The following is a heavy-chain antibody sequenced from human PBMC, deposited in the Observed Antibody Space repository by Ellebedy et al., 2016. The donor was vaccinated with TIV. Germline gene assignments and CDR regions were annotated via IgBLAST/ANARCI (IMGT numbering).Heavy chain of an antibody. CDR2: INPNSGGT. V-gene: IGHV1-2*02. Sequence: AASVKVSCKASGYTFTGYYMHWVRQAPGQGLEWMGWINPNSGGTNYAQKFQGRVTMTRDTSISTAYMELSRLRSDDTAVYYCARDDILTGYYLYPLTNWGQGTLVTVSS. D-gene: IGHD3-9*01. CDR3: ARDDILTGYYLYPLTN. CDR1: GYTFTGYY. J-gene: IGHJ4*02.